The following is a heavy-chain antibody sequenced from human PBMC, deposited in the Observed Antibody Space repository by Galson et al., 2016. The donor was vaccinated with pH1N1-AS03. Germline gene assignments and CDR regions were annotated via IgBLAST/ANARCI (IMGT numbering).Heavy chain of an antibody. Sequence: SLRLSCAVSGFTFGSHWMSWVRQAPGKGLEWVANINKDGNEKYYVDSVKGRFAISRDNAKNSLYLQMNSLRAEDTAVYYCARDRTVVAASIIYYYGMDGWGQGTTVTVSS. CDR3: ARDRTVVAASIIYYYGMDG. D-gene: IGHD2-2*01. CDR2: INKDGNEK. V-gene: IGHV3-7*03. CDR1: GFTFGSHW. J-gene: IGHJ6*02.